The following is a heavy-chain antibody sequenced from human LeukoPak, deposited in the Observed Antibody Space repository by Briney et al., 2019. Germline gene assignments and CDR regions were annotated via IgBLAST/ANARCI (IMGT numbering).Heavy chain of an antibody. V-gene: IGHV4-59*08. J-gene: IGHJ4*02. CDR1: GGSISSYY. D-gene: IGHD4-23*01. Sequence: SETLSLTCTVSGGSISSYYWNWIRQPPGKGLEWIGYIYYSGTTNYNPSLKSRVTISVDTSKNQFSLKLSSVAAADTAVYYCATHYGGNDYWGQGTLVTVSP. CDR3: ATHYGGNDY. CDR2: IYYSGTT.